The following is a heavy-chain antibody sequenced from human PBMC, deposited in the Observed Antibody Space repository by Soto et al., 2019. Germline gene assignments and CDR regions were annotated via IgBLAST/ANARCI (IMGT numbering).Heavy chain of an antibody. D-gene: IGHD3-22*01. CDR3: ARSMFYSDGSNYSPFDY. V-gene: IGHV4-61*01. J-gene: IGHJ4*02. Sequence: SETLSLTCTVSGGSVSSGNYYWSWIRQPPGEGLEWIGYFYYTGSINYNPSLKSRVAISIDASKNQFSLRLSSVTAADTAVYYCARSMFYSDGSNYSPFDYWGQGILVTVSS. CDR1: GGSVSSGNYY. CDR2: FYYTGSI.